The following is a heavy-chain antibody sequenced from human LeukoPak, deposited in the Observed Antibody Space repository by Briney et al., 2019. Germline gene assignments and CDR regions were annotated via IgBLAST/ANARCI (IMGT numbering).Heavy chain of an antibody. D-gene: IGHD3-22*01. V-gene: IGHV4-38-2*02. Sequence: SETLSLTCTVFGYSISSGYYWGWIRQPPGKGLEWIGSIYHSGSTYYNPSLKSRVTISVDTSKNQFSLKLSSVTAADTAVYYCASQSSGHDYYDSSGYYFAYWGQGTLVTVSS. CDR3: ASQSSGHDYYDSSGYYFAY. J-gene: IGHJ4*02. CDR2: IYHSGST. CDR1: GYSISSGYY.